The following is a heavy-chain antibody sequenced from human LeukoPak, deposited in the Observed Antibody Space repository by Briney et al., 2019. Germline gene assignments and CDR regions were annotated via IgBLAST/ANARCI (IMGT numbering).Heavy chain of an antibody. CDR2: IIPILGIA. CDR1: GGTFSSYA. J-gene: IGHJ6*02. V-gene: IGHV1-69*04. Sequence: GSSVKVSCKASGGTFSSYAISWVRQAPGQGLEWMGRIIPILGIANYAQKFQGRVTITADKSTSTAYMELSSLRSEDTAVYYCATDLPLLYSSSSSGIDVWGQGTTVTVSS. D-gene: IGHD6-6*01. CDR3: ATDLPLLYSSSSSGIDV.